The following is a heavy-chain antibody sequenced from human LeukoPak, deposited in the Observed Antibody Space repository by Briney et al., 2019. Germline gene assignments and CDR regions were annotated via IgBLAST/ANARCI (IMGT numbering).Heavy chain of an antibody. CDR2: IIPIFGTA. D-gene: IGHD3-3*01. CDR1: GYTFTSYA. CDR3: ARAGDYDFWSGYYNSWFDP. V-gene: IGHV1-69*05. J-gene: IGHJ5*02. Sequence: SVKVSCKASGYTFTSYAISWVRQAPGQGLEWMGRIIPIFGTANYAQKFQGRVTITTDESTSTAYMELSSLRSEDTAVYYCARAGDYDFWSGYYNSWFDPWGQGTLVTVSS.